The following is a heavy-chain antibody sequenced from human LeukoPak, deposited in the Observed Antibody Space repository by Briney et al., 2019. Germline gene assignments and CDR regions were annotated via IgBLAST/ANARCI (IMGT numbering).Heavy chain of an antibody. D-gene: IGHD3-22*01. V-gene: IGHV3-23*01. Sequence: GGSLRLSCAASGFTFSSYAMSWVRQAPGKGLEWVSAISGSGGSTYYADSAKGRFTISRDNSKNALYLQMNSLRAEDTAVYYCAKGESSGETPYGYWGQGTLVTVSS. CDR2: ISGSGGST. CDR1: GFTFSSYA. J-gene: IGHJ4*02. CDR3: AKGESSGETPYGY.